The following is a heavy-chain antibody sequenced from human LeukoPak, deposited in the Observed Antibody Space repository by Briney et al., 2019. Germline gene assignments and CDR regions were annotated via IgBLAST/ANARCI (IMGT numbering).Heavy chain of an antibody. V-gene: IGHV3-30*18. CDR3: AKEGIAVAGTREFDY. Sequence: GSLRLSCAASRFTFSSYGMHWVRQAPGKGLEWVAVISYDGSNKYYADSVKGRFTISRDNSKNTLYLQMTNLRAEDTAVYYCAKEGIAVAGTREFDYWGQGTLVTVSS. CDR1: RFTFSSYG. D-gene: IGHD6-19*01. CDR2: ISYDGSNK. J-gene: IGHJ4*02.